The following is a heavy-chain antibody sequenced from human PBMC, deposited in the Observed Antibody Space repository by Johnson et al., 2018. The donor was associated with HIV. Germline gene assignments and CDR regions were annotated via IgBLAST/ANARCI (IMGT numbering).Heavy chain of an antibody. CDR2: ISGSGGST. CDR1: GFTFSSYA. D-gene: IGHD3-3*01. V-gene: IGHV3-23*04. Sequence: VQLVESGGGLVQPGGSLRLSCAASGFTFSSYAMSWVRQAPGKGLEWVSAISGSGGSTYYADSAKGRFTISSANSTNTLYLQMNSLRAEDTAVYYCAKDRWLTIFGVVPHAFDIWGQGTMVTVSS. CDR3: AKDRWLTIFGVVPHAFDI. J-gene: IGHJ3*02.